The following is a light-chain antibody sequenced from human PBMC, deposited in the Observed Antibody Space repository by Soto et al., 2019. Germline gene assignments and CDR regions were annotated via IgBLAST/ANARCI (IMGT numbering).Light chain of an antibody. Sequence: DIQMTQSPSSLSASVGDRVTITCRASQNIDTSLNWYQQKPGKAPKLLISLASTLHNGAPSGISGSGSGTEFTLTITNLQPEDFALYFCQQSYSNVPTFGQGTKVEVK. CDR2: LAS. CDR1: QNIDTS. V-gene: IGKV1-39*01. J-gene: IGKJ1*01. CDR3: QQSYSNVPT.